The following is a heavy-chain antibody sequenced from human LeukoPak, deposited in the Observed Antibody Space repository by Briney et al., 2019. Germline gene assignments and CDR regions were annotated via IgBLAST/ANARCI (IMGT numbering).Heavy chain of an antibody. Sequence: PGGSLRLSCAASGFTFSRYSMNSVRQAPGKGLEWVSYISSSSSTIYYADSVKGRFTISRDNAKNSLYPQMNSLRAEDTAVYYCASPLSPLYDSNDYWGQGTLVTVSS. CDR1: GFTFSRYS. D-gene: IGHD3-3*01. CDR2: ISSSSSTI. J-gene: IGHJ4*02. V-gene: IGHV3-48*01. CDR3: ASPLSPLYDSNDY.